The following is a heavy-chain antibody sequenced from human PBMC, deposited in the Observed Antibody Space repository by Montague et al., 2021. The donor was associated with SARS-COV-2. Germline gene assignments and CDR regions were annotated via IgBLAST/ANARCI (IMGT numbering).Heavy chain of an antibody. CDR3: ASPTYYYDSSGSDAFDI. D-gene: IGHD3-22*01. V-gene: IGHV4-39*01. Sequence: SETLSLTCTVSGGSISSSSYYWGWIRQPPGKGLEWIGCIYYSGSTYYNPSLKSRVTISVDTSKNQFSPKLSSVTAADTAVYYCASPTYYYDSSGSDAFDIWGQGTMVTVSS. CDR1: GGSISSSSYY. CDR2: IYYSGST. J-gene: IGHJ3*02.